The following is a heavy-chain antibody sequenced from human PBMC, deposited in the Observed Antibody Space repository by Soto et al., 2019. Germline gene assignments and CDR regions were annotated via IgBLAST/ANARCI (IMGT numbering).Heavy chain of an antibody. CDR2: VHHSGTT. Sequence: QVQLQQWGAGLLKPSETLSLTCAVNGGSFSGYYWNWIRQSAGKGLEWIGRVHHSGTTNYNPSLKSRLTISLYTSKNHFSLQLSSVTAADTAMYYCVRQKGFFDWSSHVTGPGGMDVWGQGTSVTVSS. J-gene: IGHJ6*02. CDR3: VRQKGFFDWSSHVTGPGGMDV. CDR1: GGSFSGYY. V-gene: IGHV4-34*01. D-gene: IGHD3-9*01.